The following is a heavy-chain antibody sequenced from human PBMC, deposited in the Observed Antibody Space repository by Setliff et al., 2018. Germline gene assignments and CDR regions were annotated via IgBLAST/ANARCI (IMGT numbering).Heavy chain of an antibody. CDR3: AGGQPLVRKYYYYMDV. V-gene: IGHV1-69*13. CDR2: IIPMFGT. CDR1: GGTFSSYV. J-gene: IGHJ6*03. D-gene: IGHD3-10*01. Sequence: ASVQVSCKDSGGTFSSYVISWVREAPGQGLEWMGGIIPMFGTNYAQKFQGRVTITADESTSTAYMELSSLGSEDTAVYYCAGGQPLVRKYYYYMDVWGKGTTVTVAS.